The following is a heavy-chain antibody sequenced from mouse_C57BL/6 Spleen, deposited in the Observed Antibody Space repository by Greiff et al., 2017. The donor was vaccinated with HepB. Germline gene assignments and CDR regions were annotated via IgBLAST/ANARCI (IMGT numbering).Heavy chain of an antibody. J-gene: IGHJ4*01. Sequence: VQLVESDAELVKPGASVKISCKVSGYTFTDHTIHWMKQRPEQGLEWIGYIYPRDGSTKYNEKFKGKATLTADKSSSTAYMQLNSLTSEDSAVYFCARFDYDGDYAMDYWGQGTSVTVSS. CDR1: GYTFTDHT. CDR3: ARFDYDGDYAMDY. CDR2: IYPRDGST. D-gene: IGHD2-4*01. V-gene: IGHV1-78*01.